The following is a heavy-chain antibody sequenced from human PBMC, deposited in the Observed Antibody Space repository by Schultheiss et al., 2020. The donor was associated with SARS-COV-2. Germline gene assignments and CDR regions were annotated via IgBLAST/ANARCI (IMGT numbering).Heavy chain of an antibody. J-gene: IGHJ4*02. V-gene: IGHV3-15*01. CDR3: TTDEGITMVRGVV. D-gene: IGHD3-10*01. CDR2: IKSKTDGGTT. Sequence: GESLKISCAASGFTFSGSAMHWVRQASGKGLEWVGRIKSKTDGGTTDYAAPVKGRFTISRDDSKNTLYLQMNSLKTEDTAVYYCTTDEGITMVRGVVWGQGTLVTVSS. CDR1: GFTFSGSA.